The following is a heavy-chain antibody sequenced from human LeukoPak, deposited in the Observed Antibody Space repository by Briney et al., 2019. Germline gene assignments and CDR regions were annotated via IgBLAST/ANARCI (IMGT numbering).Heavy chain of an antibody. D-gene: IGHD3-3*01. CDR3: AAQRGASWHNFWSTRLFDP. Sequence: SVNVSCKRPVRTFHTSAMQWVRRARGQGREWIGWIVLGSGSAGNSHKFHDRVMVTRNMSTTTVYMELDSWGSEDTAVYYCAAQRGASWHNFWSTRLFDPWGQGTLVTVS. J-gene: IGHJ5*02. V-gene: IGHV1-58*02. CDR1: VRTFHTSA. CDR2: IVLGSGSA.